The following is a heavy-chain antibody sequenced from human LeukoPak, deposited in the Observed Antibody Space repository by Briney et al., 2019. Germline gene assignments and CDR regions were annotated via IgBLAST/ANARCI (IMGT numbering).Heavy chain of an antibody. D-gene: IGHD6-13*01. J-gene: IGHJ4*02. V-gene: IGHV4-59*01. CDR3: ARGVYIAAAQYAY. CDR1: GGSISSYY. Sequence: SETLSLTCTVSGGSISSYYWSWIRQPPGKGLEWIGYIYYSGTTNYNPSLKSRVTISVDTSKNQFSLKLSSVTAADTAIYYCARGVYIAAAQYAYWGQGTLVTVSS. CDR2: IYYSGTT.